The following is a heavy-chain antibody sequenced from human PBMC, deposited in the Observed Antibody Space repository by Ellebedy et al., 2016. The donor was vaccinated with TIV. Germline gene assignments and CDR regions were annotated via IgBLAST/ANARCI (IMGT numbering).Heavy chain of an antibody. CDR1: GFTFSSYD. Sequence: GGSLRLSXAASGFTFSSYDMHWVRQATGKGLEWVSAIGTAGDTYYPGSVKGRFTISRENAKNSLYLQMNSLRAGDTAVYYCARGYYYDSSGYYVSSLFDYWGQGTLVTVSS. D-gene: IGHD3-22*01. V-gene: IGHV3-13*01. CDR3: ARGYYYDSSGYYVSSLFDY. CDR2: IGTAGDT. J-gene: IGHJ4*02.